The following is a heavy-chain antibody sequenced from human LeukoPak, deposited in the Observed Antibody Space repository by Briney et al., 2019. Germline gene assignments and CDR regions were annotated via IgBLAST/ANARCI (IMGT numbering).Heavy chain of an antibody. D-gene: IGHD3-22*01. V-gene: IGHV4-59*01. CDR2: IYYSGST. Sequence: SETLSLTCTVSGGSISSYYWSWIRQPPGKGLEWIGYIYYSGSTNYNPSLKGRVTISVDTSKNQFSLKLSSVTAADTAVYYCARAYYYDSSGYYDAFDIWGQGTMVTVSS. CDR1: GGSISSYY. CDR3: ARAYYYDSSGYYDAFDI. J-gene: IGHJ3*02.